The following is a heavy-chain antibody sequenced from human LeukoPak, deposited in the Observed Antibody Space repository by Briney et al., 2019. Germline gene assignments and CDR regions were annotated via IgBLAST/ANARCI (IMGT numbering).Heavy chain of an antibody. Sequence: SETLSLTCTVSGDSITTYYWSWIRQPPGKGLEWIGYINYIGSTNYNPSLKNRVSISADISKTQFTLRLRSVTAADTAVYFCARGVTAAASSWGQGNLVTVSS. D-gene: IGHD6-13*01. CDR2: INYIGST. V-gene: IGHV4-59*01. CDR1: GDSITTYY. CDR3: ARGVTAAASS. J-gene: IGHJ5*02.